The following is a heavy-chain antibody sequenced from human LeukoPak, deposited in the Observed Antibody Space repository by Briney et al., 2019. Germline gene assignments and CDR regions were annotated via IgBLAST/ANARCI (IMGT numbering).Heavy chain of an antibody. J-gene: IGHJ4*02. CDR1: GGTFSSYA. D-gene: IGHD3-10*01. CDR3: ARGMVGFDY. Sequence: SVKVSCKASGGTFSSYAISWVRQAPGQGLEWMGRIIPILGIANYAQKFQGRVTITADKSTSTAYMELSSLKASDTAMYYCARGMVGFDYWGQGTLVTVSS. CDR2: IIPILGIA. V-gene: IGHV1-69*04.